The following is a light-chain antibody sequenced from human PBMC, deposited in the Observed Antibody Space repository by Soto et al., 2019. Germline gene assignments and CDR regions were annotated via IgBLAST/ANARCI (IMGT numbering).Light chain of an antibody. J-gene: IGKJ1*01. CDR1: QSVSSSS. CDR2: GAS. CDR3: QQYGSSGT. V-gene: IGKV3-20*01. Sequence: ERVLTQSAGTLDLSPGDRATLSCRASQSVSSSSLAWYQQKPGQAPRLLIYGASNRATGIPDRFSGSGSGTDFTLTISRLEPEDFAVYYCQQYGSSGTFGQGTKVDIK.